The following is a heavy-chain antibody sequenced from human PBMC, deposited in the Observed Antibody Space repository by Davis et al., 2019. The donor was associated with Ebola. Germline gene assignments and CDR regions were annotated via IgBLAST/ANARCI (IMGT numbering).Heavy chain of an antibody. Sequence: SVQVSCKASGGTYSTYGITWVRQAPGQGLEWTGGIIPMIDMRNYAQKFQGRVTITADKTTSTVYMELRSLTSEDTAMYYCARVVISDTVIAYYFDYWGQGTLVTVSS. J-gene: IGHJ4*02. D-gene: IGHD5-18*01. V-gene: IGHV1-69*10. CDR1: GGTYSTYG. CDR2: IIPMIDMR. CDR3: ARVVISDTVIAYYFDY.